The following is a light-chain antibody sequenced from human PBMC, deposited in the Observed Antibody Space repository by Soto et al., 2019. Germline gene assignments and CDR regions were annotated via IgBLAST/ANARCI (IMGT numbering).Light chain of an antibody. CDR1: QSVSSN. Sequence: EIVMTQSPATLSVSLWERATLTCRASQSVSSNLSCYHLKPGQAPSLLIYGASARATGIPARFSGSWSGTDFTLTIDTLQAEDVAVYYCQQYYSTPLTFGGGTKGDI. V-gene: IGKV3-15*01. CDR2: GAS. J-gene: IGKJ4*01. CDR3: QQYYSTPLT.